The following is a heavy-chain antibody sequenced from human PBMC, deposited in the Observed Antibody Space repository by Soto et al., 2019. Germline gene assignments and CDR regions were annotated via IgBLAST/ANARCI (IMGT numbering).Heavy chain of an antibody. CDR3: ARGDVVVVPAALDY. CDR1: GGSFSGYY. D-gene: IGHD2-2*01. CDR2: INHSGST. V-gene: IGHV4-34*01. Sequence: QVQLQQWGAGLLKPSETLSLTCAVYGGSFSGYYWSWIRQPPGKGLEWIGEINHSGSTNYNPSLKSRVTISVDTSTNQFSLKLSSVTAADTAVYYCARGDVVVVPAALDYWGQGTLVTVSS. J-gene: IGHJ4*02.